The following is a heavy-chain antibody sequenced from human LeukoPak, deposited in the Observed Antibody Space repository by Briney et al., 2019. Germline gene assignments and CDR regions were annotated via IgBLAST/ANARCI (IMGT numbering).Heavy chain of an antibody. V-gene: IGHV3-23*01. Sequence: PGGSLRLSCAASGFTFSSYAMSWVRQAPGKGLEWVSAISGSGGSTYYADSVKGRFTISRDNSKNTLYLQMNSLRAEDTAVYYCAKSAPGPYYDILTGHYYYGMDVWGQGTTVTVSS. J-gene: IGHJ6*02. CDR1: GFTFSSYA. CDR3: AKSAPGPYYDILTGHYYYGMDV. CDR2: ISGSGGST. D-gene: IGHD3-9*01.